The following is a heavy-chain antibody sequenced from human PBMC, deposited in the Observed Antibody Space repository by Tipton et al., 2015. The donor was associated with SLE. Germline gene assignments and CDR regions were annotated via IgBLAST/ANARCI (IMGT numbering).Heavy chain of an antibody. CDR2: INHSGST. Sequence: TLSLTCTVSGGSFSGYYWSWIRQPPGKGLEWIGEINHSGSTNYNPSLKSRVTISVDTSKNQFSLKLSSVTAADTAVYYCARGTAEAYYDSSGLGYFDYWGQGTLVTVSS. CDR1: GGSFSGYY. D-gene: IGHD3-22*01. J-gene: IGHJ4*02. V-gene: IGHV4-34*01. CDR3: ARGTAEAYYDSSGLGYFDY.